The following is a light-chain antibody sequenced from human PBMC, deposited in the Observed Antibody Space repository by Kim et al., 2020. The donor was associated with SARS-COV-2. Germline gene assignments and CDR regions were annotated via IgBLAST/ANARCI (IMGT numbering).Light chain of an antibody. CDR2: WAS. J-gene: IGKJ4*01. Sequence: ATINCKASQGVLSRTNNKNDLAGYQQKPGQPPKLLVYWASTRESGVHDRFSGSGSGTDFTRTISSLQAEDVAVYYCQQYFTAPPTFGGGTKVDIK. CDR1: QGVLSRTNNKND. V-gene: IGKV4-1*01. CDR3: QQYFTAPPT.